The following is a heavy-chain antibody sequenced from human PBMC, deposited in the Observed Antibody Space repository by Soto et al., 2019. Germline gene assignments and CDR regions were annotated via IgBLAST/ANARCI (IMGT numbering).Heavy chain of an antibody. J-gene: IGHJ4*02. D-gene: IGHD1-20*01. V-gene: IGHV4-39*01. CDR1: GASISGSYYY. CDR2: VFYTGFT. CDR3: ATSKKGYNWNYFDH. Sequence: PSETLSLTCAVSGASISGSYYYWAWLRQSPGKGPEWIGSVFYTGFTSYNPSLESRVSVSVDTSKSQFSLKLSAVTAADTAVYYCATSKKGYNWNYFDHWGQGALVTVSS.